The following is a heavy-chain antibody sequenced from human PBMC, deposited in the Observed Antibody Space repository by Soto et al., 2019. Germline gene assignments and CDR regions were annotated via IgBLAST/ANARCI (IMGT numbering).Heavy chain of an antibody. J-gene: IGHJ4*02. CDR3: AREGSGYNF. Sequence: ASVKVSCKASGGSFSNFGISGVRQAPGQGLEWMGGIVPVFGRPNYAQRFRGRLTITADESTSTGYMELISLRSDDTAVYYCAREGSGYNFWGQGTQVTVSS. CDR1: GGSFSNFG. CDR2: IVPVFGRP. D-gene: IGHD5-12*01. V-gene: IGHV1-69*13.